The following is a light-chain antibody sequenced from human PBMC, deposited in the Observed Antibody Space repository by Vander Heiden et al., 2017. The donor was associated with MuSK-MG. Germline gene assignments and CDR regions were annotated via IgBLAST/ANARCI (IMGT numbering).Light chain of an antibody. V-gene: IGKV3-20*01. J-gene: IGKJ1*01. Sequence: VFLPSPATLSLSPGETSTLSCRASQSISSSYLAWYQQKPGQAPRLLIYGASSRATGIPDRFSGSGSGTDFTLTIGRLEPEDFAVFYCQQYGSSPWTFGQGTMVEIK. CDR1: QSISSSY. CDR3: QQYGSSPWT. CDR2: GAS.